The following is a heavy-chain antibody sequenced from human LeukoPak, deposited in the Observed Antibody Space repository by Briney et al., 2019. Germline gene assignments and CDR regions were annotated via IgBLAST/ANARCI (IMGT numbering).Heavy chain of an antibody. J-gene: IGHJ6*02. V-gene: IGHV3-74*01. CDR3: ARDLGPSPRLLLRYYYGMDV. D-gene: IGHD2-15*01. CDR1: GNYW. Sequence: PGGSLRLSCAASGNYWMHWVRQAPGKGLVWVSHVNSDVSWTSYADSVKGRFTISKDNAKNTVYLQMNSLRAEDTAVYYCARDLGPSPRLLLRYYYGMDVWGQGTTVTVSS. CDR2: VNSDVSWT.